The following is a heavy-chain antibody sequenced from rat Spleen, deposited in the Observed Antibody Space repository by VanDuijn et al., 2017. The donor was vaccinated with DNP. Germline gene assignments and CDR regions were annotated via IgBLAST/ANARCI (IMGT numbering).Heavy chain of an antibody. CDR3: ASGTTTWFAY. D-gene: IGHD1-10*01. CDR1: GFSLTSFP. Sequence: QVQLKESGPGLVQPSQTLSLACTVSGFSLTSFPVTWVRHPPGKALEWIAAISSGGNTYYNSALLSRLSISRDTSKSQVFLEMNNLQTEDTAIYFCASGTTTWFAYWGQGNMVTVSS. CDR2: ISSGGNT. V-gene: IGHV2-6*01. J-gene: IGHJ3*01.